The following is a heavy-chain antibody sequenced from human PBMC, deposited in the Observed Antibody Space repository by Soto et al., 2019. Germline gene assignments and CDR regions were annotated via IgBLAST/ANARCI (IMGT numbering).Heavy chain of an antibody. J-gene: IGHJ4*02. D-gene: IGHD1-26*01. CDR2: ISGSGGST. CDR3: AKARCTTTDCYVPDY. Sequence: GGSLRLSCAASGFTFSSYAMSWVRQAPGKGLEWVSAISGSGGSTYYADSVQGRFVISRDNARNTLYLHMNSLRAEDTAIYYCAKARCTTTDCYVPDYWGRGTLVTVSS. V-gene: IGHV3-23*01. CDR1: GFTFSSYA.